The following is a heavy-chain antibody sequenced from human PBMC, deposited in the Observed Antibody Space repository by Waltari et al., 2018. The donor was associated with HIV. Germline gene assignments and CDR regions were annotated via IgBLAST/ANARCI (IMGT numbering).Heavy chain of an antibody. CDR3: ARSRHDYYDSSGYYRGAFDI. D-gene: IGHD3-22*01. CDR2: IDYNENT. V-gene: IGHV4-30-4*08. Sequence: QVQLQESGPGLVKPSQTLSLTCNVSGGSVSSSDYYWNWTRQPPGKGLEWIGYIDYNENTYYNPSLKSRLTISLDRSKSQFSLKLSSVTAADTAVYYCARSRHDYYDSSGYYRGAFDIWGQGTMVPVSS. CDR1: GGSVSSSDYY. J-gene: IGHJ3*02.